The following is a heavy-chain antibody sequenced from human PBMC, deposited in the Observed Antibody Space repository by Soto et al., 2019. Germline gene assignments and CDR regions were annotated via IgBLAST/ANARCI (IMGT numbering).Heavy chain of an antibody. V-gene: IGHV3-15*01. CDR1: GFTFSSYA. Sequence: EVQLLESGGGLVQPGGSLRLSCAASGFTFSSYAMSWVRQAPGKGLEWVGRIKSKTDGGTTDYAAPVKGRFTISRDDSKNTLYLQMNSLKTEDTAVYYCTEVGAIFGDDYWGQGTLVTVSS. CDR3: TEVGAIFGDDY. CDR2: IKSKTDGGTT. J-gene: IGHJ4*02. D-gene: IGHD1-26*01.